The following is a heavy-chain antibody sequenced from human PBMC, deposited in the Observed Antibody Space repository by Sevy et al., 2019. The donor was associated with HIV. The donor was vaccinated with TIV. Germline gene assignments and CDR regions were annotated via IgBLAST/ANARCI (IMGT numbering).Heavy chain of an antibody. D-gene: IGHD4-17*01. Sequence: GGSLRLSCAASGFSFSSYGMHWVRQAPGKGLEWLAVIWFDGSNEYYADSVKGPFTISGDIAKNSLYLQMNSLRAEDTAVNYCARDLEFYGYGEYGPAFNPDYWGRGTLVTVSS. J-gene: IGHJ4*02. CDR2: IWFDGSNE. V-gene: IGHV3-33*01. CDR1: GFSFSSYG. CDR3: ARDLEFYGYGEYGPAFNPDY.